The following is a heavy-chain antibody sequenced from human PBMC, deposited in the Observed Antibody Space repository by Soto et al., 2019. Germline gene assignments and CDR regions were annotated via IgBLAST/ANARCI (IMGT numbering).Heavy chain of an antibody. V-gene: IGHV3-72*01. Sequence: VQLVESGGGLVQPGGSLRLSCAASGFTFSDKYMDWVRQAPGKGLEWVGRIRNKANSYTTEYAASVKGRFTISRDDSKTSLYLQMSSLKTEDTAVYYCATYESASGGDFDYWGQGTLVTVSS. CDR2: IRNKANSYTT. J-gene: IGHJ4*02. CDR1: GFTFSDKY. D-gene: IGHD1-26*01. CDR3: ATYESASGGDFDY.